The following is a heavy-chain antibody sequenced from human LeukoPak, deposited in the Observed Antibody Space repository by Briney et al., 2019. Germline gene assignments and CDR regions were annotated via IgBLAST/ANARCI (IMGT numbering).Heavy chain of an antibody. D-gene: IGHD4-11*01. J-gene: IGHJ4*02. Sequence: ASVKVSCKAPGYTSTGYYMHWVRQAPGQGLEWMGWINPNSGGTNYAQKFQGWVTMTRDTSISTAYMELSRLRSDDTAVYYCATLSTVSKHFDYWGQGTLVTVSS. CDR2: INPNSGGT. V-gene: IGHV1-2*04. CDR3: ATLSTVSKHFDY. CDR1: GYTSTGYY.